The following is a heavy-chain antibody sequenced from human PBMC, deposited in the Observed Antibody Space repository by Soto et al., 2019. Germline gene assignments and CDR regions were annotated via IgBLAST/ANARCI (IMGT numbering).Heavy chain of an antibody. CDR3: ARGRKGFSSSCYVD. D-gene: IGHD6-13*01. Sequence: QVQLQQWGAGLLKPSETLSLTCAVSGGSFSGDYWTWIRQPPGKGLEWMGEINDSGGTNYNPSLKSRPTISIDASKNQLSLKLSSVTAADTAVYYGARGRKGFSSSCYVDWGQGSLVTVS. V-gene: IGHV4-34*01. CDR2: INDSGGT. J-gene: IGHJ4*02. CDR1: GGSFSGDY.